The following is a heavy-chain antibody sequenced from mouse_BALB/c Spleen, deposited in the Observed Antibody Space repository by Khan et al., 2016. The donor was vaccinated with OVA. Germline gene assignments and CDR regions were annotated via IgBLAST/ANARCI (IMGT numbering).Heavy chain of an antibody. Sequence: EVELVESGGGLVKPGGSLKLSCAASGFTFSTYAMSWVRQTPEKRLEWVATISSDGDYTNFPDNVTGRFTISRDNAKNTLCLQMTSLRSKDTAMYDCARSPYGNIAYWGQGTLVTVSA. V-gene: IGHV5-9-3*01. D-gene: IGHD2-1*01. CDR2: ISSDGDYT. CDR1: GFTFSTYA. CDR3: ARSPYGNIAY. J-gene: IGHJ3*01.